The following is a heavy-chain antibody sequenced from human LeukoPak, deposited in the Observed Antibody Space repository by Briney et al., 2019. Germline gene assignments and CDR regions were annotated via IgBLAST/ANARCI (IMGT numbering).Heavy chain of an antibody. CDR3: AKVLRGYCSGGSCYGYDFDY. Sequence: QTGGSLRLSCAASGFTVGDYAMHWVRQAPGKGLEWVSLISGDGGTTYYADSVKGRFTISRDSSKNSLYLQMNSLRTEDTALYYCAKVLRGYCSGGSCYGYDFDYWGQGTLVTVSS. J-gene: IGHJ4*02. D-gene: IGHD2-15*01. V-gene: IGHV3-43*02. CDR2: ISGDGGTT. CDR1: GFTVGDYA.